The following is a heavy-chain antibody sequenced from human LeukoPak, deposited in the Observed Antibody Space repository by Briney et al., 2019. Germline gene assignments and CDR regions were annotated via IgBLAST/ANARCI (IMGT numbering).Heavy chain of an antibody. Sequence: GGSLRLSCAASGFTFSSYWMSWVRQAPGKGLEWVANIKQDGSEKYYVDSVKGRFTISRDNAKNSLYLQMNSLRAEDTTVYYCARDCWDYGSGSYCGIDYWGQGTLVTVSS. D-gene: IGHD3-10*01. CDR2: IKQDGSEK. CDR3: ARDCWDYGSGSYCGIDY. V-gene: IGHV3-7*01. J-gene: IGHJ4*02. CDR1: GFTFSSYW.